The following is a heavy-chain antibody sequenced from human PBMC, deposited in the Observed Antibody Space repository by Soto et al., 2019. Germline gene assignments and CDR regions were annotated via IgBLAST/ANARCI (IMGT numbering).Heavy chain of an antibody. D-gene: IGHD3-10*01. Sequence: GASLKISCQGSGYSFTSYWIGWVRQMRGKGLEWMAIISHGDSDTRYSPSFQGQVTISADKSISTAYLQWSSLKASDTAMYYCARYGYGSGSYFFDYWGQGTLVTVSS. CDR1: GYSFTSYW. CDR2: ISHGDSDT. V-gene: IGHV5-51*01. J-gene: IGHJ4*02. CDR3: ARYGYGSGSYFFDY.